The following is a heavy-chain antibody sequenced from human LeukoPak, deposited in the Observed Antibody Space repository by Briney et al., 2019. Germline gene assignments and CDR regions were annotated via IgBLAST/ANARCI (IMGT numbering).Heavy chain of an antibody. CDR1: GYTFTTFG. CDR3: ARDSPFLVPGTGDAFDV. J-gene: IGHJ3*01. Sequence: GASVKVSCKASGYTFTTFGISWVRQAPGQGLEWMGWISAYHGKTNFAQRFQGRLTLTTEASTSTAYMELRGLRSDDTAIYYCARDSPFLVPGTGDAFDVWGQGTMVSVSS. CDR2: ISAYHGKT. V-gene: IGHV1-18*01. D-gene: IGHD6-19*01.